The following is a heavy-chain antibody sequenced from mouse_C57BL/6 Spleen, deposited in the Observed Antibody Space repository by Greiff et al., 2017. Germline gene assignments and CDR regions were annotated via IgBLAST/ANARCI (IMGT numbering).Heavy chain of an antibody. J-gene: IGHJ3*01. CDR3: ARGENGYDEAD. CDR2: INPSSGYT. V-gene: IGHV1-7*01. D-gene: IGHD2-2*01. CDR1: GYTFTSYW. Sequence: VQLQQPGAELAKPGASVKLSCKASGYTFTSYWMHWVKQRPGQGLEWIGYINPSSGYTKYNQKFKDKATLTADKSSSTAYMQLSSLTYEDSAVYDCARGENGYDEADWGQGTLVTVSA.